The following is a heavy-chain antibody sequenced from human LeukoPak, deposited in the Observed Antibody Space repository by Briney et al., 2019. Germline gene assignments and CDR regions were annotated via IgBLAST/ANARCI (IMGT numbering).Heavy chain of an antibody. V-gene: IGHV4-34*01. CDR3: ARDTYNWNVDAFDP. CDR2: INNSGST. CDR1: GGSFSGYY. J-gene: IGHJ5*02. D-gene: IGHD1-20*01. Sequence: PSETLSLTCAVYGGSFSGYYWSWIRQPPGKGLEWIGEINNSGSTDYNPSLKSQVTISIDKSKNHFSLKLTSVTAADTAIYYCARDTYNWNVDAFDPWGQGTLVTVSS.